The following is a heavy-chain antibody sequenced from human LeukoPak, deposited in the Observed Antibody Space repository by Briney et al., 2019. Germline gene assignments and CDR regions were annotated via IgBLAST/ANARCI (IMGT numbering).Heavy chain of an antibody. D-gene: IGHD6-25*01. CDR3: TRGYSSAWEGFDY. V-gene: IGHV3-30*02. Sequence: GGSLRLSCAASGFTFSSYGMHWVRQAPGKGLEWVAFIRYDGSNKYYADSVKGRFTISRDNSKQTLYLQMHSLRDEDTAIYYCTRGYSSAWEGFDYWGQGTLVTVSS. CDR2: IRYDGSNK. J-gene: IGHJ4*02. CDR1: GFTFSSYG.